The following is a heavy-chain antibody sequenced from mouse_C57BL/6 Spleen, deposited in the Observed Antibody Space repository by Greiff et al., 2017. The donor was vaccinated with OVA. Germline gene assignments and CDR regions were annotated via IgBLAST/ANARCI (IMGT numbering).Heavy chain of an antibody. J-gene: IGHJ4*01. CDR1: GFSLTSYG. D-gene: IGHD2-5*01. CDR2: IWSDGST. V-gene: IGHV2-6*03. CDR3: ARSYSNRYYYAMDY. Sequence: VHLVESGPGLVAPSQSLSITCTVSGFSLTSYGVHWVRQPPGKGLEWLVVIWSDGSTTYNSALKSRLSISKDNSKSQVFLKMNSLQTDDTAMYYCARSYSNRYYYAMDYWGQGTSVTVSS.